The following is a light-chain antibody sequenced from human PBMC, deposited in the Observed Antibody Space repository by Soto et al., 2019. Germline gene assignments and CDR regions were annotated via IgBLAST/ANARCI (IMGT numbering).Light chain of an antibody. CDR2: DAA. CDR3: QQLNGSPWT. Sequence: IQLTHSPSSLSASVGDRVTITSRASPAIASFLAWYQQKPGTAPKLLIYDAATLQSGVPSRFSGSRSGTEYTLTIGSLQPEDFATYYCQQLNGSPWTFGQGTKVDI. CDR1: PAIASF. V-gene: IGKV1-9*01. J-gene: IGKJ1*01.